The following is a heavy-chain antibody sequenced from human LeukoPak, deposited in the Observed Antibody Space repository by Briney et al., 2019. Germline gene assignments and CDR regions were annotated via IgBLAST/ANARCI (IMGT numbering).Heavy chain of an antibody. CDR1: AGSISNYY. D-gene: IGHD3-10*01. V-gene: IGHV4-59*08. Sequence: SETLSLTCTVSAGSISNYYWTWVRHPPGKRLEWVGFIFHSGKTNYNPSLKSRVTITVDTSKNQYSLKPSSVTAADSAVYYCARQAGTYTHFDSWGQGALVTVSS. CDR2: IFHSGKT. J-gene: IGHJ4*02. CDR3: ARQAGTYTHFDS.